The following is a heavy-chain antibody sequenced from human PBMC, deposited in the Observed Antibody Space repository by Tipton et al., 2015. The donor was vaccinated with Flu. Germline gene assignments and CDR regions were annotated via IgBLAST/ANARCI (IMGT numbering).Heavy chain of an antibody. CDR3: ARRDFSNYVSDPKNWFDR. J-gene: IGHJ5*02. Sequence: TLSLTCTVSGDSIRNDYFWGWIRQPPGKGLEWVATIHRSGSTKYNPSLKSRVTISVDTSKNQFYPEMRSVTAADMAVYFCARRDFSNYVSDPKNWFDRWGQGTLLTVSS. CDR1: GDSIRNDYF. D-gene: IGHD4-11*01. V-gene: IGHV4-38-2*02. CDR2: IHRSGST.